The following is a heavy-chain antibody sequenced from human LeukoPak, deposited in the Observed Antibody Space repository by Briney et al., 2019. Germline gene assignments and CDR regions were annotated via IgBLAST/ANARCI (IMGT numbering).Heavy chain of an antibody. CDR3: ARAGGTGLTGIAAAGSYYYYGMDV. Sequence: SETLSLTCTVSGASISSYYWSWIRQPAGKGLEWLGRTSTTVGTYYSPSLKSRVTMSIDTSKNQFSLKLSSVTAADTAVYYCARAGGTGLTGIAAAGSYYYYGMDVWGQGTTVTVSS. D-gene: IGHD6-13*01. J-gene: IGHJ6*02. CDR1: GASISSYY. CDR2: TSTTVGT. V-gene: IGHV4-4*07.